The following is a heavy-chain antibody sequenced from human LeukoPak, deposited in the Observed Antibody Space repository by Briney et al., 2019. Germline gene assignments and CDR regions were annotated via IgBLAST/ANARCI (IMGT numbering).Heavy chain of an antibody. CDR1: GFTFTSYS. V-gene: IGHV3-23*01. J-gene: IGHJ4*02. D-gene: IGHD3-9*01. CDR2: ISGGGGST. CDR3: AKTYYDILTGYDY. Sequence: GGSLRLSCAASGFTFTSYSMNWVRQAPGKGLEWVSTISGGGGSTYYADSVKGRFTISRDNSKNTLYLQMNSLRAEDTAVYYCAKTYYDILTGYDYWGQGTLVTVSS.